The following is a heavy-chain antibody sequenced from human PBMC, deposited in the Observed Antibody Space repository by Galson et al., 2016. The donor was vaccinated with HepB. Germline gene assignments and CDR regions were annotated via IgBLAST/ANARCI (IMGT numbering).Heavy chain of an antibody. CDR3: ARIHLTTGRLDAFDI. J-gene: IGHJ3*02. CDR2: MTWDGDI. Sequence: PALVKPTQTLTLTCTFSGFSLSTSGMSVSWIRQSPGKALEWLALMTWDGDIYYSTSLESRLTASKDTSKNQVVLTMANMDPVDTATYYCARIHLTTGRLDAFDIWGQGTKVTVSS. V-gene: IGHV2-70*01. CDR1: GFSLSTSGMS. D-gene: IGHD1-1*01.